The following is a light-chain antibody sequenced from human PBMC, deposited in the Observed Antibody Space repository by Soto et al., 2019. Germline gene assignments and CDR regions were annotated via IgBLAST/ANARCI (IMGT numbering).Light chain of an antibody. V-gene: IGKV3-20*01. CDR2: GAS. CDR3: QQFGSSPT. CDR1: QSVSSTN. J-gene: IGKJ1*01. Sequence: EIVLTQSPGTLSLSPGERATLSCRASQSVSSTNSAWYQQRPGQAPRLLIYGASSRATGIPDRFSGSGSGTDFTLTISRLEPEDFALYYCQQFGSSPTFGQGTKVEIK.